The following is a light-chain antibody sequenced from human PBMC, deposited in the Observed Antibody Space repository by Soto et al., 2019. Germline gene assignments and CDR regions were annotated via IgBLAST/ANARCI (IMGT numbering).Light chain of an antibody. CDR2: TND. J-gene: IGLJ2*01. CDR3: AAWDDSLNLL. Sequence: QSALTQPPSASGTPGQRVTISCSGSSSNIGSKTVNWYQQLPGTAPKLLIYTNDRRPSGVPDRFSASKSGTSASLAISGLQSEDEADYFCAAWDDSLNLLFGGGTKLTVL. CDR1: SSNIGSKT. V-gene: IGLV1-44*01.